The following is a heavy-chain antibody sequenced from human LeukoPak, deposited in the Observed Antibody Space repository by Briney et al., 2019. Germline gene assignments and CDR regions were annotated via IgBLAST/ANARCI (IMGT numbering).Heavy chain of an antibody. V-gene: IGHV4-59*12. CDR1: GGSISSYY. Sequence: SETLSLTCTVSGGSISSYYWSWIRQPPGKGLEWIGYICYSGSTNYNPSLRSRVSISVDTSNNQFSLKLTSMTAADTAIYYCARSIPTFGVAVPGYHFFDYWGQGALVTVSS. D-gene: IGHD3-3*01. CDR3: ARSIPTFGVAVPGYHFFDY. J-gene: IGHJ4*02. CDR2: ICYSGST.